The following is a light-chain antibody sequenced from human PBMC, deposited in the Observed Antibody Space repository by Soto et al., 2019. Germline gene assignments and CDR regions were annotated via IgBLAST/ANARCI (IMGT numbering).Light chain of an antibody. CDR3: MQATDFPRT. CDR1: QSLEHNNGITY. J-gene: IGKJ1*01. V-gene: IGKV2-24*01. Sequence: EIVMTQTPLSSPVALGQQASISCRSSQSLEHNNGITYLSWIQQRPGQPPRLLIYQISNRVSGVPDRFSGTGAGTDFTLKISTVEAEDVGVYYCMQATDFPRTFGQGTKLEIK. CDR2: QIS.